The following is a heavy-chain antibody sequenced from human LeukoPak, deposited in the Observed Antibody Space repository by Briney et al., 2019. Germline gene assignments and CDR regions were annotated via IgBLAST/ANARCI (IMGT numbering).Heavy chain of an antibody. D-gene: IGHD2-2*01. CDR2: IYWNDDK. J-gene: IGHJ4*02. CDR1: GFSLSTSGVG. V-gene: IGHV2-5*01. CDR3: AHSTSRYCSSTSCIGYFDY. Sequence: ESGPTLVNPTQTLTLTCTFSGFSLSTSGVGVGWIHQPPGKALEWLALIYWNDDKRYSPSLKSRLTITKDTSKNQVVLTMTNMDPVDTATYYCAHSTSRYCSSTSCIGYFDYWGQGTLVTVSS.